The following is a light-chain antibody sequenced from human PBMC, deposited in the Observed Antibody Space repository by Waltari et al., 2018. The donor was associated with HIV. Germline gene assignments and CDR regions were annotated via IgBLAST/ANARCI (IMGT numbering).Light chain of an antibody. CDR3: QQYYSTPRT. CDR1: RSVLYSSNNKNY. Sequence: DFVMTQSPDSLAVSLGERATINRKASRSVLYSSNNKNYLAWYQQKPGQPPKLLIYWASTRESGVPDRFSGSGSGTDFTLTISSLQAEDVAVYYCQQYYSTPRTFGQGTKVEIK. CDR2: WAS. V-gene: IGKV4-1*01. J-gene: IGKJ1*01.